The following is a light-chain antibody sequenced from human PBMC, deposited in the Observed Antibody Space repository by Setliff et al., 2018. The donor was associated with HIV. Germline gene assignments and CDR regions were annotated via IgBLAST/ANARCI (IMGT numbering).Light chain of an antibody. CDR3: SSYAGSYTFV. CDR2: DVS. J-gene: IGLJ1*01. CDR1: SSDVGGYNY. V-gene: IGLV2-11*01. Sequence: QSALTQPRSVSGSPGQSVTISCTGTSSDVGGYNYVSWYQQHPGKAPKLMIYDVSKRPSGVPNRFSGSKSGNTASLTISGLQAEDEAYYCSSYAGSYTFVFGTGTKVTVL.